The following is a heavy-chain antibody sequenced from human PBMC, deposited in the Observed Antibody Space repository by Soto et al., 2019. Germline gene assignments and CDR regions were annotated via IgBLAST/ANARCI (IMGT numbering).Heavy chain of an antibody. V-gene: IGHV4-34*01. CDR3: ARGWGRIFDY. J-gene: IGHJ4*02. Sequence: QVQLQQWGAGLLKPSETLSLTCAVYGGSFSGYYWSWIRQPPGKGLEWIGEINHSGSTNYNPSLKRRVTISVDTSKNQFPLKLSSLTAADTAVYYCARGWGRIFDYWGQGTLVTVSS. D-gene: IGHD7-27*01. CDR1: GGSFSGYY. CDR2: INHSGST.